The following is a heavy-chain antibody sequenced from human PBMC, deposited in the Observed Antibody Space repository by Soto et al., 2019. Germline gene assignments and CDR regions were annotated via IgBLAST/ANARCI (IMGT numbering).Heavy chain of an antibody. CDR2: IIPIFGTA. CDR3: ARVVSRGDYYGMDV. Sequence: SLNVSCKASGGTFSSYAISWVRQAHGQGLEWMGGIIPIFGTANYAQKFQGRVTITADESTSTAYMELSSLRSEDTAVYYCARVVSRGDYYGMDVWGQGITVTVSS. J-gene: IGHJ6*02. CDR1: GGTFSSYA. V-gene: IGHV1-69*13.